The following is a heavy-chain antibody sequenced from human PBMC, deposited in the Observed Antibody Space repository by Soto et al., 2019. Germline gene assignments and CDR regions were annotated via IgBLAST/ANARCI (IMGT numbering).Heavy chain of an antibody. J-gene: IGHJ6*02. Sequence: PGGSLRLSCAASGFTFSNAWMSWVRQAPGKGLEWVGRIKSKTDGGTTDYAAPVKGRFTISRDDSKNTLYLQMNSLKTEDTAVYYCTTDQTGYSSSWFYYYYYGMDVWGQGTTVTVSS. V-gene: IGHV3-15*01. CDR1: GFTFSNAW. CDR3: TTDQTGYSSSWFYYYYYGMDV. CDR2: IKSKTDGGTT. D-gene: IGHD6-13*01.